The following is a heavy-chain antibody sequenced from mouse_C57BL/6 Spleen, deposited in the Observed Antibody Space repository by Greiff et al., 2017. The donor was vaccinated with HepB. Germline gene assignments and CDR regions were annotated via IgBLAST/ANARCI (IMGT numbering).Heavy chain of an antibody. CDR3: ARHDLYFDY. D-gene: IGHD2-3*01. CDR2: IDPSDSYT. Sequence: VQLQQPGAELVMPGASVKLSCKASGYTFTSYWMHWVKQRPGQGLEWIGEIDPSDSYTNYNQKFKGKSTLTVDKSSSTAYMQLSSLTSEDSAVYYCARHDLYFDYWGQGTTLTVSS. V-gene: IGHV1-69*01. CDR1: GYTFTSYW. J-gene: IGHJ2*01.